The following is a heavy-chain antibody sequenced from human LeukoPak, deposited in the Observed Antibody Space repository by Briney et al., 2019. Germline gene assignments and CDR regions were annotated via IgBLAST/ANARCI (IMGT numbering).Heavy chain of an antibody. CDR3: ARQGGGDFVDS. CDR1: NGSITSTSY. D-gene: IGHD4-17*01. V-gene: IGHV4-39*01. J-gene: IGHJ4*02. Sequence: SETLSLTCFVSNGSITSTSYWAWIRQSPGGGLEWIGTTSSGGSAYYKTSLKSRVTISVDTSKTQLSLRLTSVTAADTAVYYCARQGGGDFVDSWGQGTLVSVS. CDR2: TSSGGSA.